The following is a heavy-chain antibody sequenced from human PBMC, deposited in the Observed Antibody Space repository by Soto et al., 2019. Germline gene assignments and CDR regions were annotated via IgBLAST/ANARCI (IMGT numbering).Heavy chain of an antibody. Sequence: SLRLSCAASGFTVSSNYMSWVRQAPGKGLEWVSILYSGGRTFYPDSVKGRFTISRDNSKNTLYLQMNSLRGEDTAVYHCARGSPRGMASDYWGKGTLVTVSS. J-gene: IGHJ4*02. CDR2: LYSGGRT. CDR3: ARGSPRGMASDY. D-gene: IGHD3-16*01. V-gene: IGHV3-66*01. CDR1: GFTVSSNY.